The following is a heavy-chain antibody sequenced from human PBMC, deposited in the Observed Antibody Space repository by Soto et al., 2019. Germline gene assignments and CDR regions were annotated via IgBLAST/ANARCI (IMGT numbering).Heavy chain of an antibody. J-gene: IGHJ4*02. CDR3: ASDFDYYDSSGYSYYFDY. Sequence: PGGSLRLSCAASGFTFSSYSMNWVRQAPGKGLEWVSSISSSSSYIYYADSVKGRFTISRDNAKNSLYLQMNSLRAEDTAAYYCASDFDYYDSSGYSYYFDYWGQGTLVTVSS. V-gene: IGHV3-21*01. CDR1: GFTFSSYS. CDR2: ISSSSSYI. D-gene: IGHD3-22*01.